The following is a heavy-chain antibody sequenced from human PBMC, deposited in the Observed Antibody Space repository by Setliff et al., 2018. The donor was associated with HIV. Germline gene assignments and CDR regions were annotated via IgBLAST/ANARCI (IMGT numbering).Heavy chain of an antibody. J-gene: IGHJ6*02. D-gene: IGHD3-10*01. CDR1: GGSFSGYY. Sequence: PSETLSLTCAVYGGSFSGYYWSWIRQPPGKGLEWIGEINHSGSTNYNPSLKSRVTISVDTSKNQFSLKLSSVTAADTAVYYCARVRGRYYYHYAMDVWGQGTTVTVS. CDR2: INHSGST. CDR3: ARVRGRYYYHYAMDV. V-gene: IGHV4-34*01.